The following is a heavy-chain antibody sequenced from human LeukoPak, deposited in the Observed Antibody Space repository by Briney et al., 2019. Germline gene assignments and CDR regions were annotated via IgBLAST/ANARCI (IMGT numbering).Heavy chain of an antibody. J-gene: IGHJ4*02. CDR3: ARGRRYSGYDSLGY. CDR2: INPSGGST. V-gene: IGHV1-46*01. D-gene: IGHD5-12*01. Sequence: ASVKVSCKASGYTFTGYYMHWVRQAPGQGLEWMGIINPSGGSTSYAQKFQGRVTITRNTSISTAYMELSSLRSEDTAVYFCARGRRYSGYDSLGYWGQGTLVTVSS. CDR1: GYTFTGYY.